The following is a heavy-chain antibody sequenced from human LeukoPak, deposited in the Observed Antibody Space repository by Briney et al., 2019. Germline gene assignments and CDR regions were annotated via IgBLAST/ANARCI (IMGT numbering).Heavy chain of an antibody. CDR2: INHSGST. CDR1: GGSFSGYY. CDR3: ARASFIPRLDY. V-gene: IGHV4-34*01. J-gene: IGHJ4*02. Sequence: SETLSLTCAVYGGSFSGYYWSWIRQPPGKGLEWIGEINHSGSTNYNPSLKSRVAISVDTSKNQFSLKLSSVTAADTAVYYCARASFIPRLDYWGQGTLVTVSS. D-gene: IGHD2-2*01.